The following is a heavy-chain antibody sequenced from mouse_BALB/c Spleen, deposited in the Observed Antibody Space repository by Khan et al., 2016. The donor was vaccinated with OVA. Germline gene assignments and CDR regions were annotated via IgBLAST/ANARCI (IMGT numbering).Heavy chain of an antibody. V-gene: IGHV1-5*01. D-gene: IGHD1-3*01. CDR3: TRGGYSSFAH. CDR1: GYSFTSYL. J-gene: IGHJ3*01. Sequence: VQLQQSGPVLVRPGASVKMSCKASGYSFTSYLIYWVKQRPGQGLEWIGGIYPGNSDTSYTQKFKDKAKLTAGTSASTAYMELSSLTNEDSAVXSCTRGGYSSFAHWGQGTLVTVSA. CDR2: IYPGNSDT.